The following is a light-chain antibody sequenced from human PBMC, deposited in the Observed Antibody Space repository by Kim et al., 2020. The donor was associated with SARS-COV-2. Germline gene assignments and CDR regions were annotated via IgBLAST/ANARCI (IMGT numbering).Light chain of an antibody. CDR2: KAS. CDR3: QQYNSYPLT. Sequence: ATVGDRVTITCRASQSISSWLAWYQQKPGKAPKLLIYKASSLESGVPSRFSGSGSGTEFTLTISSLQPDDFATYYCQQYNSYPLTFGGGTKVDIK. J-gene: IGKJ4*01. CDR1: QSISSW. V-gene: IGKV1-5*03.